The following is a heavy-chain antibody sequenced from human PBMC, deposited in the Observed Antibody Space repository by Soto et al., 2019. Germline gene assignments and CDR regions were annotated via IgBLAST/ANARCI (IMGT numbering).Heavy chain of an antibody. CDR3: AREARYYYGSGSSLYYFDY. J-gene: IGHJ4*02. CDR1: GYSISSGYY. V-gene: IGHV4-38-2*02. CDR2: IYHSGST. Sequence: PWETLSLTCAVSGYSISSGYYWGWIRQPPGKGLEWIGSIYHSGSTYYNPSLKSRVTISVDTSKNQFSLKLSSVTAADTAVYYCAREARYYYGSGSSLYYFDYWGQGTLVTVSS. D-gene: IGHD3-10*01.